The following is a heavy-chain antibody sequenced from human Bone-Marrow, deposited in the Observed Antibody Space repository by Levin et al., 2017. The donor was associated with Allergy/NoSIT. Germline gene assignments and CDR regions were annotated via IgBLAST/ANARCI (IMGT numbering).Heavy chain of an antibody. V-gene: IGHV3-23*01. D-gene: IGHD3-3*01. CDR2: ISGSGGST. J-gene: IGHJ5*02. CDR3: AKLEESYDFWSGYFPTAGSVDNWFDP. Sequence: GGSLRLSCAASGFTFSSYAMSWVRQAPGKGLEWVSAISGSGGSTYYADSVKGRFTISRDNSKNTLYLQMNSLRAEDTAVYYCAKLEESYDFWSGYFPTAGSVDNWFDPWGQGTLVTVSS. CDR1: GFTFSSYA.